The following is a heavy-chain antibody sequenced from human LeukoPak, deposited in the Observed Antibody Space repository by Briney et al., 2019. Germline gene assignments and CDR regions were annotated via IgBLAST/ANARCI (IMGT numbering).Heavy chain of an antibody. D-gene: IGHD2-15*01. J-gene: IGHJ4*02. CDR2: IIPIFGTA. CDR1: GGTFSSYA. CDR3: ASDCSGGSCSFDY. V-gene: IGHV1-69*01. Sequence: VASVKVSCKASGGTFSSYAISWVRQAPGQGLEWMGGIIPIFGTANYAQKSQGRVTITADESTSTAYMELSSLRSEDTAVYYCASDCSGGSCSFDYWGQGTLVTVSS.